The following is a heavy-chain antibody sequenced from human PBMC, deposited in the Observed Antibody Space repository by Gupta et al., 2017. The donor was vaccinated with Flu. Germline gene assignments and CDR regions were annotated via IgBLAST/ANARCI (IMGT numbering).Heavy chain of an antibody. CDR3: ARSNAASAFYYYYYLDV. V-gene: IGHV4-38-2*01. D-gene: IGHD2-8*01. J-gene: IGHJ6*03. Sequence: GKGLEWIGSVYHTGTTYYNPSLKSRVTMSVDSSKNHVSLKLTSVTAADTAVYYCARSNAASAFYYYYYLDVWGKGTTVTVSS. CDR2: VYHTGTT.